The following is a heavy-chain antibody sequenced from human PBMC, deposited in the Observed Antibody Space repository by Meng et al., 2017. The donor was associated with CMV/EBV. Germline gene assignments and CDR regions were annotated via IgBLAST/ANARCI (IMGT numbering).Heavy chain of an antibody. CDR2: IYYSGST. V-gene: IGHV4-59*01. CDR1: GGSISSYY. CDR3: ARGVTRIFGVVIRVGCVDV. Sequence: SETLSLTCTVSGGSISSYYWSWIRQPPGKGLEWIGYIYYSGSTNYNPSLKSRVTISVDTSKNQFSLKLSSVTAADTAVYYCARGVTRIFGVVIRVGCVDVWGQGTTVTVSS. J-gene: IGHJ6*02. D-gene: IGHD3-3*01.